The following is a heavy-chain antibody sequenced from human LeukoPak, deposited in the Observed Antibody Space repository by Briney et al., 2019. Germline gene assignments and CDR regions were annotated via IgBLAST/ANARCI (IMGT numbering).Heavy chain of an antibody. CDR1: GFTVSNNY. D-gene: IGHD3-22*01. CDR3: ARDDYYYDSSGYPPPAAFDI. Sequence: GGSLRLSCAASGFTVSNNYMTWVRQAPGKGLEWVSVIYSGGSTYYADSVKGRFTISRDNSKNTLYLQMNSLRVEDTAVYYCARDDYYYDSSGYPPPAAFDIWGQGTMVTVSS. CDR2: IYSGGST. V-gene: IGHV3-66*01. J-gene: IGHJ3*02.